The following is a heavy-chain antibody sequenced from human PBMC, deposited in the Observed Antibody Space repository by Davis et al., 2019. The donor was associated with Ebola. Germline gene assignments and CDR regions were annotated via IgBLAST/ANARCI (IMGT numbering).Heavy chain of an antibody. D-gene: IGHD3-3*01. J-gene: IGHJ3*02. CDR1: GFTFDDYG. V-gene: IGHV3-20*04. CDR2: INWNGGST. CDR3: ARDRITIFGVVINAFDI. Sequence: PGGSLRLSCAASGFTFDDYGMSWVRQAPGKGLEWVSGINWNGGSTGYADSVKGRFTISRDNAKNSLYLQMNSLRAEDTAVYYCARDRITIFGVVINAFDIWGQGTMVTVSS.